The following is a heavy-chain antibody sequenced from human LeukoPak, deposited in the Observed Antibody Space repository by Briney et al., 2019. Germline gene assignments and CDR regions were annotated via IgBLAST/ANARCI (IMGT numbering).Heavy chain of an antibody. V-gene: IGHV3-30*02. Sequence: PGGSLRLSCAPSGLTFSSYGMHWVRQAPGKGLEWVAFIRYDGSNKYYADSVKGRFTISRDNSKNTLYLQMNSLRGEDTAVYHCAKTAAGYSYAYHYYYMDVWGKGTTVTISS. CDR2: IRYDGSNK. D-gene: IGHD5-18*01. CDR3: AKTAAGYSYAYHYYYMDV. CDR1: GLTFSSYG. J-gene: IGHJ6*03.